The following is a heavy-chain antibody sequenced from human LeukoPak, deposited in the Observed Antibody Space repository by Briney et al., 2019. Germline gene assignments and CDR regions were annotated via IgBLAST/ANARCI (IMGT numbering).Heavy chain of an antibody. CDR3: ARDIAVTNFDY. CDR2: ISAKNGDT. CDR1: GYTFTNYG. Sequence: GASVKVSCKASGYTFTNYGFSWVRQAHGQGLEWMGWISAKNGDTDYAQKFQGRVTLTTDTATNTAYMELRSLRSDDTAVYYCARDIAVTNFDYWGQGTLLTVSS. D-gene: IGHD4-17*01. J-gene: IGHJ4*02. V-gene: IGHV1-18*01.